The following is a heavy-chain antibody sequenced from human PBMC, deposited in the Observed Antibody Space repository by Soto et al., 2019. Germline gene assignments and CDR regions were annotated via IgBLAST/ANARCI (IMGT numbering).Heavy chain of an antibody. CDR2: ISAYNGNT. J-gene: IGHJ6*03. Sequence: GASVKVSCKASGYTFTSYGISWVRQAPGQGLEWMGWISAYNGNTNYAQKLQGRVTMTTDTSTSTAYMELRSLRSDDTAVYYCARDEAVLLWSGELRPNMDVWGKGTTVTVSS. V-gene: IGHV1-18*01. CDR1: GYTFTSYG. CDR3: ARDEAVLLWSGELRPNMDV. D-gene: IGHD3-10*01.